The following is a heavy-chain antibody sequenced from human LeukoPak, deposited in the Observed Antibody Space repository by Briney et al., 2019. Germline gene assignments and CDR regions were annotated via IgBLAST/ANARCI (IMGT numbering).Heavy chain of an antibody. V-gene: IGHV3-23*01. J-gene: IGHJ4*02. D-gene: IGHD2-21*02. CDR1: GFTFSSYA. Sequence: GGSLRLSCAASGFTFSSYAMSWVRQAPGKGLEWVSAISGMGDTSYFADSVKGRFTISRDNSKNTLYLQMNSLRAEDTAVYYCAKDRCGSDYPGPETNYFDDWGQGTLVTVSS. CDR2: ISGMGDTS. CDR3: AKDRCGSDYPGPETNYFDD.